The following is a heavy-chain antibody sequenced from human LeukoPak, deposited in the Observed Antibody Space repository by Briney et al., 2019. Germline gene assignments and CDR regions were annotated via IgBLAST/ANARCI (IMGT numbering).Heavy chain of an antibody. D-gene: IGHD1-26*01. CDR1: GFTFSTYS. CDR2: ISSSSSNI. CDR3: ARGSIMGARGLGDY. Sequence: GGSVRLSCAASGFTFSTYSMNWVRQAPGKGLEWVSYISSSSSNISYADSVDGRFNIHRANAKNSLYLQMNSLRPEDTAVYYCARGSIMGARGLGDYWGQGTLVTVSS. V-gene: IGHV3-48*01. J-gene: IGHJ4*02.